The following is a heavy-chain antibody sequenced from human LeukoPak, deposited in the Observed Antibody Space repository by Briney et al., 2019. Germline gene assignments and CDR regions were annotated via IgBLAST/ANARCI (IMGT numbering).Heavy chain of an antibody. J-gene: IGHJ4*02. Sequence: GGSLRLSCAASGFIFTNYDMHWVRQAPGKGLEWVAIISSEGNTHYYADSVKGRFTISRDNSKNMVYLQMDSLRAEDTAFYYRRVYVTSRDYWGQGSLVTVSS. CDR3: RVYVTSRDY. D-gene: IGHD6-13*01. CDR1: GFIFTNYD. CDR2: ISSEGNTH. V-gene: IGHV3-30*03.